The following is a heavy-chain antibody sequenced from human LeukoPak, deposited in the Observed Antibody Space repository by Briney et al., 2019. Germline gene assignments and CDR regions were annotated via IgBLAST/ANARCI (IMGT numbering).Heavy chain of an antibody. CDR2: FYDRGNT. CDR3: ARVFLPTAQRSPYFDF. Sequence: SETLSLTCTVSGGSISAYSWSWIRQPPGKRLEWIGFFYDRGNTNYNPSLKSRVTLSVDPSTNQFSLKLASATAADTAVYYCARVFLPTAQRSPYFDFWGQGALVIVSS. V-gene: IGHV4-59*01. CDR1: GGSISAYS. J-gene: IGHJ4*02. D-gene: IGHD4-17*01.